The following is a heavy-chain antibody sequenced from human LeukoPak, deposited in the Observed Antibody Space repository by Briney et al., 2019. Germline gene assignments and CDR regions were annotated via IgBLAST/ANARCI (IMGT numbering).Heavy chain of an antibody. CDR2: INHSGST. CDR3: ARELDYSSSSVWFDP. V-gene: IGHV4-34*01. CDR1: GGSFSGYY. D-gene: IGHD6-6*01. J-gene: IGHJ5*02. Sequence: PSETLSLTCAVYGGSFSGYYWSWIRQPPGKGLEWIGEINHSGSTNYNPSLKSRVTISVDTSKNQFSLKLSSVTAADTAVYYCARELDYSSSSVWFDPWGQGTLVTVSS.